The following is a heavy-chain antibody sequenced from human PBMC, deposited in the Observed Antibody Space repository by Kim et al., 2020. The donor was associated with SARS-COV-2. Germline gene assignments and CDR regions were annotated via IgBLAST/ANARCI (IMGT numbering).Heavy chain of an antibody. V-gene: IGHV3-33*01. CDR2: IWYDGSNK. D-gene: IGHD3-10*01. Sequence: GGSLRLSCAASGFTFSSYGMHWVRQAPGKGLEWVAVIWYDGSNKYYADSVKGRFTISRDNSKNTLYLQMNSLRAEDTAVYYCARDKDGALLWFGDYGMDVWGQGTTVTVSS. CDR1: GFTFSSYG. J-gene: IGHJ6*02. CDR3: ARDKDGALLWFGDYGMDV.